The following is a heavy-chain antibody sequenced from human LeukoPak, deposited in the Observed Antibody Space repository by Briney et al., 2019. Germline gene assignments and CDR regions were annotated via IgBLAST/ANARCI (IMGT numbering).Heavy chain of an antibody. V-gene: IGHV3-74*01. J-gene: IGHJ4*02. CDR1: GFTLSDYY. CDR3: ARDEVGYTPWLDY. D-gene: IGHD5-24*01. CDR2: INSDGSST. Sequence: GGSLRLSCAVSGFTLSDYYMSWVRQAPGKGLVWVSRINSDGSSTSYADSVKGRFTISRDNAKNTLYLQMNSLRAEDTAVYYCARDEVGYTPWLDYWGQGTLVTVSS.